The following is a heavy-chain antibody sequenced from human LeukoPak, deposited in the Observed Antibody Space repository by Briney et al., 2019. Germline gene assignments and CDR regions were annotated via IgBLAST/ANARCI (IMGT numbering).Heavy chain of an antibody. D-gene: IGHD3-16*02. V-gene: IGHV4-34*01. J-gene: IGHJ3*02. Sequence: SETLSLTCAVYGGSFSGHYWSWIRQPPGEGLEWIGEINHSGSTNYNPSLKSRVTISVDTSKNQFSLKLSSVTAADTAVYYCARESFYDYVWGSYRSPHDAFDIWGQGTTVTVSS. CDR3: ARESFYDYVWGSYRSPHDAFDI. CDR2: INHSGST. CDR1: GGSFSGHY.